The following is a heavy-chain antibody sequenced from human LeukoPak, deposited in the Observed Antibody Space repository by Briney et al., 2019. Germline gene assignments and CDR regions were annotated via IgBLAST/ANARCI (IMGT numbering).Heavy chain of an antibody. Sequence: SETLSLTCTVSGDPFSSYHWSWLRQPPGKGLEWIGYISSSGSTSYNPSLESRLTISVDTSKNQFSLKLSSVTAAGTAVYYCARVGRGDHTWGSYYCDHWGQGTLVSVSS. V-gene: IGHV4-59*01. CDR1: GDPFSSYH. J-gene: IGHJ4*02. CDR2: ISSSGST. CDR3: ARVGRGDHTWGSYYCDH. D-gene: IGHD3-16*01.